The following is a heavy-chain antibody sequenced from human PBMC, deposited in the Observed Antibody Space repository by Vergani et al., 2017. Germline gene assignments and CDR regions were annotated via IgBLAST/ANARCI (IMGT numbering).Heavy chain of an antibody. CDR1: GFTLSNYD. V-gene: IGHV3-30*02. CDR2: IQFDGSNQ. Sequence: QVQLVESGGGVVQLGGSLRLSCATSGFTLSNYDMQCIRQGPGKGLEFVAFIQFDGSNQYYADSVKGRFTLSRDFSKNTLYLQMNSLRTDDTATYYCAKHFRGWGIDYWGQGTQVIV. D-gene: IGHD3-16*01. CDR3: AKHFRGWGIDY. J-gene: IGHJ4*02.